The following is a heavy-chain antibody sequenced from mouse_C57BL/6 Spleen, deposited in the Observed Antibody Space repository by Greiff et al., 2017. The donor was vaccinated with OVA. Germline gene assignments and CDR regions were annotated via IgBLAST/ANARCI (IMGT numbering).Heavy chain of an antibody. Sequence: QVHVKQPGAELVRPGSSVKLSCKASGYTFTSYWMHWVKQRPIQGLEWIGNIDPSDSETHYNQKFKDKATLTVDKSSSTAYMQLSSLTSEDSAVYYCARTAPYGSSYDWYFDVWGTGTTVTVSS. CDR2: IDPSDSET. D-gene: IGHD1-1*01. CDR3: ARTAPYGSSYDWYFDV. J-gene: IGHJ1*03. V-gene: IGHV1-52*01. CDR1: GYTFTSYW.